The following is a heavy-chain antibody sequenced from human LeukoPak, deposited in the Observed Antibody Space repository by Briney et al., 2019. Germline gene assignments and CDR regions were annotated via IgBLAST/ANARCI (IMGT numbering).Heavy chain of an antibody. V-gene: IGHV1-69*04. Sequence: ASVKVSCKASGGTFSSYAISWVRQAPGQGLEWMGRIIPILGIANYAQKFQGRVTITADKSTSTAHMELSSLRSEDTAVYYCARDILTGYYQVDYWGQGTLVTVSS. CDR2: IIPILGIA. CDR3: ARDILTGYYQVDY. J-gene: IGHJ4*02. CDR1: GGTFSSYA. D-gene: IGHD3-9*01.